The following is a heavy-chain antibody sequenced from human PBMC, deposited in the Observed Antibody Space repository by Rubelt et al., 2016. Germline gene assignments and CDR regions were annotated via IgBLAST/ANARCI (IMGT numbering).Heavy chain of an antibody. CDR2: IDWDDDK. CDR3: ARMGPYSSSSNYYGMDV. J-gene: IGHJ6*02. D-gene: IGHD6-6*01. V-gene: IGHV2-70*15. Sequence: QVTLRESGPALVKPTQTLTLTCTFSGFSLSTSGMCVSWIRQPPGKALEWLARIDWDDDKYYSTSLKTRLTISKDTPKNQVVLTMTNMDPVDTATYYCARMGPYSSSSNYYGMDVWGQGTTVTVSS. CDR1: GFSLSTSGMC.